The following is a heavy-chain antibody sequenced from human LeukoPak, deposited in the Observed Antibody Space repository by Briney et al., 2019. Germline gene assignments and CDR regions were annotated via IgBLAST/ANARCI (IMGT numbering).Heavy chain of an antibody. D-gene: IGHD3-10*01. V-gene: IGHV3-66*01. Sequence: GGSLRLSCAASGFTVSSNYMSWVRQAPGKGLEWVSVIYSGGSTYYADSVKGRFTISRDNSKNTLYLQMNSLRAEDTAVYYCARELGSLYGSGYDYWGQGTLVTVSS. J-gene: IGHJ4*02. CDR1: GFTVSSNY. CDR3: ARELGSLYGSGYDY. CDR2: IYSGGST.